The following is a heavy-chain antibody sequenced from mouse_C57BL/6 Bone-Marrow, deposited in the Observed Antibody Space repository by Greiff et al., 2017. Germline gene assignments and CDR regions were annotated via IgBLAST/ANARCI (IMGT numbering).Heavy chain of an antibody. Sequence: EVQLQQSGAELVKPGASVKLSCTASGFNIKDYYIHWVKQRTEQGLEWIGRIDPEDGETKYAPKFQDKATITADTSSNTAYLQLSSLTSEDTAVYYCTRSLIYCDTNFWGRGTTLTVSS. CDR1: GFNIKDYY. V-gene: IGHV14-2*01. CDR2: IDPEDGET. CDR3: TRSLIYCDTNF. D-gene: IGHD1-1*01. J-gene: IGHJ2*01.